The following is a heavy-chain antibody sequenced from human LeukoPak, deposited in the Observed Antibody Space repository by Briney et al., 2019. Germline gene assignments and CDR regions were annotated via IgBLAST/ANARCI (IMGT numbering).Heavy chain of an antibody. D-gene: IGHD4-23*01. Sequence: PSETLSLTCTVSGGSISSYFWSWIRQPPGKGLEWIGNISPSGSTNYKPSLKSRVTISVDTSKSRSSLRLSSATAADTAVYYCATDYGGNSDWSFDLWGRGTLVTVSS. CDR3: ATDYGGNSDWSFDL. V-gene: IGHV4-4*08. CDR1: GGSISSYF. CDR2: ISPSGST. J-gene: IGHJ2*01.